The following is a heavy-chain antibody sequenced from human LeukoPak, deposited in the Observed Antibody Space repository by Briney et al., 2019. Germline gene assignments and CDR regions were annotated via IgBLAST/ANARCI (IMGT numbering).Heavy chain of an antibody. V-gene: IGHV3-66*02. J-gene: IGHJ4*02. CDR1: GFTVSSNY. Sequence: GGSLRLPCAASGFTVSSNYMSWVRQAPGKGLEWVSVIYSGGSTYYADSVKGRFTISRDNSKNTLYLQMNSLRAEDTAVYYCARSESDSSGYSAYYFDYWGQGTLVTVSS. D-gene: IGHD3-22*01. CDR3: ARSESDSSGYSAYYFDY. CDR2: IYSGGST.